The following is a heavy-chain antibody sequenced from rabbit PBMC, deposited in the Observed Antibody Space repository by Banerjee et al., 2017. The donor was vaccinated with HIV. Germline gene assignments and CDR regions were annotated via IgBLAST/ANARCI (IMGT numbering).Heavy chain of an antibody. V-gene: IGHV1S45*01. CDR3: ARVGYAGYAYSAGMGL. CDR2: MIIGGGGTT. CDR1: GFSFSDNYY. Sequence: QEQLEESGGDLVKPEGSLTLTCTASGFSFSDNYYINWFRQAPGKGLEWIACMIIGGGGTTYFANWAKGRFTISKTSSTTVALQMTSLTAADTATYFCARVGYAGYAYSAGMGLWGPGTLVTVS. D-gene: IGHD6-1*01. J-gene: IGHJ4*01.